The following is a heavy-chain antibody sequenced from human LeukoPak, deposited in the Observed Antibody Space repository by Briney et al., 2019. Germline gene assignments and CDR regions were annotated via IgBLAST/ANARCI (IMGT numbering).Heavy chain of an antibody. CDR2: IYYSGST. V-gene: IGHV4-39*01. Sequence: SETLSLTCTVSGGSTSSSSYYWGWIRQPPGKGLEWIGSIYYSGSTYYNPSLKSRVTISVDTSKNQFSLKLSSVTAADTAVYYCARRFGESPGGAFDIWGQGTMVTVSS. CDR1: GGSTSSSSYY. J-gene: IGHJ3*02. D-gene: IGHD3-10*01. CDR3: ARRFGESPGGAFDI.